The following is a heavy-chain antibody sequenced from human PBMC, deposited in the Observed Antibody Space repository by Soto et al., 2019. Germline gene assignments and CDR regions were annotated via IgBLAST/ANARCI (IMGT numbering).Heavy chain of an antibody. J-gene: IGHJ4*02. CDR2: ISGRGGGT. CDR1: AFSFSDSA. Sequence: EVQLLESGGGLVQPGGSLRLSCVASAFSFSDSAMSWVRQAPGKGLEWVSAISGRGGGTYYADSVKGRFAISRDNSENTLYMQMKSLRAEDTAVYYCAKLDCRDGSCYSAWGQGNLVTVSS. V-gene: IGHV3-23*01. CDR3: AKLDCRDGSCYSA. D-gene: IGHD2-15*01.